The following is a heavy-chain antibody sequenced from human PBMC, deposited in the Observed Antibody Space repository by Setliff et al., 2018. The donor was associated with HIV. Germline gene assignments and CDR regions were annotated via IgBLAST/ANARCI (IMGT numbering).Heavy chain of an antibody. Sequence: SETLSLTCFVSGGSLSSYYWGWIRQPPGRGLEWIGNIYHSGGTHYNPSLRSRVTISVDTSKNHFSLKLSSVTAADTAVFYCARVPFTTGFDYWGQGILVTVLL. CDR1: GGSLSSYY. CDR3: ARVPFTTGFDY. CDR2: IYHSGGT. J-gene: IGHJ4*02. V-gene: IGHV4-59*08. D-gene: IGHD3-3*01.